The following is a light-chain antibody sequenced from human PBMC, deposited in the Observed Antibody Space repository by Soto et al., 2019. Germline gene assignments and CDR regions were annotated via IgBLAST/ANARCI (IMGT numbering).Light chain of an antibody. CDR1: QSVSSY. CDR3: QQYGSSGT. J-gene: IGKJ1*01. V-gene: IGKV3-11*01. Sequence: EIVLTQSPATLSLSPGERATLSCRASQSVSSYLAGYQQKPGQAPRLLIYDASNRATGIPARFSGSGSGTDFTLTISRLEPEDFAVYYCQQYGSSGTFGQGTKVDI. CDR2: DAS.